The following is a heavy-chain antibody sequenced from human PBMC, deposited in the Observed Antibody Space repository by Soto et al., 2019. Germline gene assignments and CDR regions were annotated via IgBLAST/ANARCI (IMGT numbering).Heavy chain of an antibody. J-gene: IGHJ6*02. V-gene: IGHV3-23*01. CDR1: GFTFSSYA. Sequence: PGGSLRLSCAASGFTFSSYAMSWVRQAPGKGLEWVSAISGSGGSTYYADSVKGRFTISRDNSKNTLYLQMNSLRAEDTAVYYCAKDSAGTTDYYYGMDVWGQGTTVTVSS. CDR2: ISGSGGST. CDR3: AKDSAGTTDYYYGMDV. D-gene: IGHD1-7*01.